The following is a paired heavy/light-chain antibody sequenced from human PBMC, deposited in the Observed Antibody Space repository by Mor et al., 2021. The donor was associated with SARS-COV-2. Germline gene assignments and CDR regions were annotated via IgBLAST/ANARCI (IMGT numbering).Light chain of an antibody. CDR3: QQYGSSPGKLT. J-gene: IGKJ4*01. CDR2: GAS. Sequence: EIVLTQSPGTLSLSPGERATLSCRASQSIISSYLAWYQQKPGQAPRLLIYGASNRATGIPDRFSGSGSGTDFTLTISRLEPEDFAVYYCQQYGSSPGKLTFGGGTKVEIK. CDR1: QSIISSY. V-gene: IGKV3-20*01.
Heavy chain of an antibody. J-gene: IGHJ6*02. V-gene: IGHV3-43*01. D-gene: IGHD2-2*01. CDR1: GFTFDDYT. CDR3: AKDISCSSTSCYFNYYYYGLDV. Sequence: EVQLVESGGVVVQPGGSLRLSCAASGFTFDDYTMHWVRQAPGKGLEWVSLISWDGGRTYYADSVKGRFTISRDNSKNSLSLQMNSLRTEDSALYYCAKDISCSSTSCYFNYYYYGLDVWGQGTTVTVSS. CDR2: ISWDGGRT.